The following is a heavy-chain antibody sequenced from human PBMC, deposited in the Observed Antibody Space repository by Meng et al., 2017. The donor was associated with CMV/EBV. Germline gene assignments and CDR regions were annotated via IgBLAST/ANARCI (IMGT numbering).Heavy chain of an antibody. CDR1: GFTFDNYA. Sequence: GGSLRLSCSASGFTFDNYAMHWVRQVPGKGLEWVAGINWSSSSMGYADSVSGRFTISRDNAKKSLYLQVNSLRVEDMALYFCAKDRGVFWSGYFDSWGQGTLVTVSS. D-gene: IGHD3-3*01. J-gene: IGHJ4*02. V-gene: IGHV3-9*03. CDR2: INWSSSSM. CDR3: AKDRGVFWSGYFDS.